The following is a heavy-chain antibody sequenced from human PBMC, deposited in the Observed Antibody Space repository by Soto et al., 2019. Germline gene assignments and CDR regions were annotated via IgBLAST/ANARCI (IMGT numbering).Heavy chain of an antibody. J-gene: IGHJ6*02. V-gene: IGHV1-69*01. CDR1: GGTFSSYA. Sequence: QVQLVQSGAEVKKPGSSVKVSCKASGGTFSSYAISWVRQAPGQGLEWMGGIIPIFGTANYAQKFQGRVTTTADESTSTAYMELSSLRSEDTAVYYCARDVDTAMVTGYYYYGMDVWGQGTTVTVSS. CDR3: ARDVDTAMVTGYYYYGMDV. D-gene: IGHD5-18*01. CDR2: IIPIFGTA.